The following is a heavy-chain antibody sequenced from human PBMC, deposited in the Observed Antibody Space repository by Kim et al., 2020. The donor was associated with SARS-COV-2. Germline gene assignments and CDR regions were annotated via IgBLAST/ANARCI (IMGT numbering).Heavy chain of an antibody. CDR3: ARDKEYSSGFDY. Sequence: GGSLRLSCAASGFTFSSYSMNWVRQAPGKGLEWVSSISSSSSYIYYADSGKGRFTISRDNAKNSLYLQMNSLRAEDTAVYYCARDKEYSSGFDYWGQGTLVTVSS. J-gene: IGHJ4*02. CDR2: ISSSSSYI. V-gene: IGHV3-21*01. D-gene: IGHD6-19*01. CDR1: GFTFSSYS.